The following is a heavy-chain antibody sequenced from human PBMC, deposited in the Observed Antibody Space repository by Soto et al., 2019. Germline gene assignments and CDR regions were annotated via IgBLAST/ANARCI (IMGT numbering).Heavy chain of an antibody. Sequence: ASVKVSCKASGYTFTSYAMHWVRQAPGQRLEWMGWINAGNGNTKYSQKFQGRVTITRDTSASTAYMELSSLRSEDTAVYYCARAVNYDFWSGYYPHYYFDYWGQGTPVTVSS. J-gene: IGHJ4*02. CDR1: GYTFTSYA. CDR2: INAGNGNT. D-gene: IGHD3-3*01. CDR3: ARAVNYDFWSGYYPHYYFDY. V-gene: IGHV1-3*01.